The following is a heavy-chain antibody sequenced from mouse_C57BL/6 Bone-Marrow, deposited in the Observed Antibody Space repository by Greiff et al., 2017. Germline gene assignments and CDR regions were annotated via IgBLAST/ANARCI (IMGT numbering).Heavy chain of an antibody. Sequence: QVQLQQPGAELVKPGASVKLSCKASGYTFTSYWMQWVNQRPGQGLEWIGEIEPSDSYTNSNQKFKGKATLTVDTSSSTAYMHLSSLTSEDSAVYYCSRVVLTGYYFDYWVQGTTLTVSS. CDR3: SRVVLTGYYFDY. V-gene: IGHV1-50*01. CDR2: IEPSDSYT. D-gene: IGHD4-1*01. J-gene: IGHJ2*01. CDR1: GYTFTSYW.